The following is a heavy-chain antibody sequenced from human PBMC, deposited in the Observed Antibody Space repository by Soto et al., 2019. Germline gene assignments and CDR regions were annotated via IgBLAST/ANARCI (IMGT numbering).Heavy chain of an antibody. Sequence: QVQLVESGGGVVQPGRSLRLSCAASAFTFSSYAMHWVRQAPGKGLEWVAVISYDGSNKYYADSVKGRFTISRDNSKNTLYLQMNSLRAEDTAVYYCAREGGGSDYWGQGTLVTVSS. CDR1: AFTFSSYA. CDR2: ISYDGSNK. CDR3: AREGGGSDY. J-gene: IGHJ4*02. V-gene: IGHV3-30-3*01. D-gene: IGHD3-16*01.